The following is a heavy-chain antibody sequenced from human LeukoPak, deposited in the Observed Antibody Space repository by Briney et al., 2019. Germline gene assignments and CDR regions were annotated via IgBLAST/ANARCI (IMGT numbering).Heavy chain of an antibody. CDR3: AELGITMIGGV. V-gene: IGHV3-7*01. Sequence: GGSLRLSCADSGFTFSNYGMSWVRQAPGKGLEWVAHIREDGSEKYYLDSVEGRFTISRDNAKNSLYLQMNSLRAEDTAVYYCAELGITMIGGVWGKRTTVTISS. D-gene: IGHD3-10*02. J-gene: IGHJ6*04. CDR1: GFTFSNYG. CDR2: IREDGSEK.